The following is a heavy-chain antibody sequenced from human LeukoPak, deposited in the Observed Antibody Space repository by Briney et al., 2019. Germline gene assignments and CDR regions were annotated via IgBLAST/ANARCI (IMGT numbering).Heavy chain of an antibody. CDR2: IWYNGSKK. J-gene: IGHJ4*02. CDR1: GFIFSNDG. D-gene: IGHD6-25*01. Sequence: GGSLRLSCAGSGFIFSNDGMHWVRQTPGKGLEWVALIWYNGSKKYYADSVKGRFTISRDNSQSTLYLQMNSLRAEDSAVYYCVRKPRPYYFDSWGQGTLVTVSS. CDR3: VRKPRPYYFDS. V-gene: IGHV3-33*01.